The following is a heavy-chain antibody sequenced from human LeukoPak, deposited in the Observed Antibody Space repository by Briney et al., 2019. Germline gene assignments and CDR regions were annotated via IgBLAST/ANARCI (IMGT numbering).Heavy chain of an antibody. J-gene: IGHJ4*02. V-gene: IGHV4-4*07. D-gene: IGHD3-22*01. CDR2: IYTSGST. Sequence: ETLSLTCTVSGGSISSYYWSWIRQPAGKGLEWIGRIYTSGSTNYNPSLKSRVTMSVDTSKNQFSLKLSSVTAADTTVYYCAREAYYYDSSGQNTLGYWGQGTLVTVSS. CDR1: GGSISSYY. CDR3: AREAYYYDSSGQNTLGY.